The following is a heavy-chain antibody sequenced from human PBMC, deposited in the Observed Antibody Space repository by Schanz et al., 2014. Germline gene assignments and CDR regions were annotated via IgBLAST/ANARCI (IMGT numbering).Heavy chain of an antibody. D-gene: IGHD3-10*02. CDR2: ISVYTGNT. V-gene: IGHV1-18*01. Sequence: QVQLVQSGAEVKKPGASVRVSCKASGYTFTTYAMSWVRQAPGQGLEWVGWISVYTGNTKYGQKVQGRVTVTADTSTNTAYMELRSLRSDDTAVYYCARDRRLFDRDDLYYFDSWGQGTLVTVSS. CDR1: GYTFTTYA. J-gene: IGHJ4*02. CDR3: ARDRRLFDRDDLYYFDS.